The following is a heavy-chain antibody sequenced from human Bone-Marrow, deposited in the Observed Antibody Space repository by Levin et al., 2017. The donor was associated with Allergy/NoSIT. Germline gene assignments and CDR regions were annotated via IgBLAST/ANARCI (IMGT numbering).Heavy chain of an antibody. Sequence: GESLKISCTASGFTFGDYLMSWFRQAPGKGLEWVGFIRIRASGRTTEYAASVKGRFFISRDDFRGIAYLQMNSLTTEDTAVYFCTRQHTLMDPFDYWGQGNLVTVSS. D-gene: IGHD5-18*01. V-gene: IGHV3-49*03. CDR2: IRIRASGRTT. J-gene: IGHJ4*02. CDR1: GFTFGDYL. CDR3: TRQHTLMDPFDY.